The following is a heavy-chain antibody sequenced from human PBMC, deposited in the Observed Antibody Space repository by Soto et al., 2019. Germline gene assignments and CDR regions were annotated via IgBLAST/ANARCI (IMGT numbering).Heavy chain of an antibody. J-gene: IGHJ4*02. CDR1: GGSVSSGSYY. D-gene: IGHD3-22*01. CDR2: IYYSGST. V-gene: IGHV4-61*01. CDR3: ARDTVEDYYDGSGYLGN. Sequence: SETLSLTCTVSGGSVSSGSYYWSWIRQPPGKGLEWIGYIYYSGSTNYNPSLKSRVTISVDTSKNQFSLKLSSVTAADTAVYYCARDTVEDYYDGSGYLGNWGQGTLVTVSS.